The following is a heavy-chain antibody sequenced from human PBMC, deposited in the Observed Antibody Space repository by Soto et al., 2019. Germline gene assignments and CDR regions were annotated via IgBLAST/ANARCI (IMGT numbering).Heavy chain of an antibody. CDR1: GFTFSSYG. Sequence: PGGSLRLSCAASGFTFSSYGMHWVRQAPGKGLEWVAVISYDGSNKYYADSVKGRFTISRDNSKNTLYLQMNSLRAEDTAVYYCAKTSIAARPPPDYWGQGTLVTVSS. CDR3: AKTSIAARPPPDY. D-gene: IGHD6-6*01. J-gene: IGHJ4*02. CDR2: ISYDGSNK. V-gene: IGHV3-30*18.